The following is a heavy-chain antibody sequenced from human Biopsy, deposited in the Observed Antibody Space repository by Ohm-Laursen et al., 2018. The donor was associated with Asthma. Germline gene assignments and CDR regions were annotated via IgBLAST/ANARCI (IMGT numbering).Heavy chain of an antibody. J-gene: IGHJ6*02. D-gene: IGHD6-19*01. V-gene: IGHV1-69*13. Sequence: AVKVSCKTPGGTFSNFAISWVRQAPGQGLEWLGGIMTVFGTTNYAQKFQGRVTITADESTSTAYMEVTSLRSEDTAIYYCARCQVGYSSGWSLLLKKIYYSGMDVWGQGTAVTVSS. CDR1: GGTFSNFA. CDR3: ARCQVGYSSGWSLLLKKIYYSGMDV. CDR2: IMTVFGTT.